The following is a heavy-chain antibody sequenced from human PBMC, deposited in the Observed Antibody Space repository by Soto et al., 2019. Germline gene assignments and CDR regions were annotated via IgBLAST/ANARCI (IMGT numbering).Heavy chain of an antibody. CDR1: GDSSSTSTYS. Sequence: SETLSLTCSFSGDSSSTSTYSLSWIRQPPGKALEWVGFIYRSGVTSYNPSLKSRVSISLDTSNNQCSLKLGSVTAADTAVYYCAGMPYTSGPRFDPWGPGTLVTVSS. CDR3: AGMPYTSGPRFDP. D-gene: IGHD6-19*01. V-gene: IGHV4-30-2*01. J-gene: IGHJ5*02. CDR2: IYRSGVT.